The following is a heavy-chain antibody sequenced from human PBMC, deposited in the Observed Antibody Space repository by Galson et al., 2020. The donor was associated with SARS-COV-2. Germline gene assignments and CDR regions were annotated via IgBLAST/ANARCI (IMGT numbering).Heavy chain of an antibody. V-gene: IGHV3-7*05. Sequence: GGSLRLSCAASGFTFSRYWMSWVRQAPGKGLEWVANIKQDGSGKYYVDSVKGRFTISRDNAKNSLYLQMNSLRAEDTAVYYCARDRTDYYYYGMDVWGQGTTVTVSS. CDR3: ARDRTDYYYYGMDV. J-gene: IGHJ6*02. CDR1: GFTFSRYW. CDR2: IKQDGSGK.